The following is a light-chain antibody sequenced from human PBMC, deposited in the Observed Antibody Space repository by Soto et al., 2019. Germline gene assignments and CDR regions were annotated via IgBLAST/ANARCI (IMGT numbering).Light chain of an antibody. CDR1: QSVTSSY. CDR2: GAS. V-gene: IGKV3D-20*02. Sequence: EIVSTHSPCTLSLSPEERAPLSCWSGQSVTSSYLAWYQQKPGQAPRPIIYGASSWATGIPARFSGSGSGTDFTLTISSLEPEDFAIYYCQQRANWPLTTFGHGTRLEIK. CDR3: QQRANWPLTT. J-gene: IGKJ5*01.